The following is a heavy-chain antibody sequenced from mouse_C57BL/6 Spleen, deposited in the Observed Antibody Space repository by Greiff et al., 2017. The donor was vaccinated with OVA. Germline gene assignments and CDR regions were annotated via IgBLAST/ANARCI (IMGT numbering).Heavy chain of an antibody. J-gene: IGHJ4*01. D-gene: IGHD2-14*01. CDR2: IYPGSGNT. V-gene: IGHV1-66*01. CDR1: GYSFTSYY. CDR3: ATVRSYAMDY. Sequence: QVQLQQSGPELVKPGASVKISCKASGYSFTSYYIHWVKQRPGQGLEWIGWIYPGSGNTKYNEKFKGKATLTADTSSSTAYMQLSSLTSEDSAVYYCATVRSYAMDYWGQGTSVTVSS.